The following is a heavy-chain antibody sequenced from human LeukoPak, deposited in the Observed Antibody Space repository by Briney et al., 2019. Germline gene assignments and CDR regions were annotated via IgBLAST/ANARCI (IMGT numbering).Heavy chain of an antibody. CDR1: GFTFSKYW. Sequence: PGGSLRLSCAASGFTFSKYWMHWVRQAPGKGLVWVSRINSDGSTTGYADSVKGRFTISRDNAKNSLYLQMNSLRAEDTAVYYCASLDVVPAAVDAFDIWGQGTMVTVSS. V-gene: IGHV3-74*01. J-gene: IGHJ3*02. CDR2: INSDGSTT. CDR3: ASLDVVPAAVDAFDI. D-gene: IGHD2-2*01.